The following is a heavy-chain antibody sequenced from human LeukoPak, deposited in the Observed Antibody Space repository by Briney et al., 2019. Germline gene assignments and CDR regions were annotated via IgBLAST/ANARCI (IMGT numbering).Heavy chain of an antibody. J-gene: IGHJ4*02. D-gene: IGHD3-10*01. CDR2: ISGSGGST. V-gene: IGHV3-23*01. CDR3: AKGYGSGNYYYGY. Sequence: GGSLRLSCAASGFTFSSYAMSWVRQAPGGGLKWVSAISGSGGSTYYADFVKGRFTISRDNSKNTLYLQMNSLRAEDTAVYYCAKGYGSGNYYYGYWGQGTLVTVSS. CDR1: GFTFSSYA.